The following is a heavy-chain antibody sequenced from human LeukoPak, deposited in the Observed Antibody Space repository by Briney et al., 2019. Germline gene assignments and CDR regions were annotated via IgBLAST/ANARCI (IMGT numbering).Heavy chain of an antibody. CDR3: ARQVAADYGDYVWFDP. CDR2: IYYSGST. CDR1: GGSISSSSYY. V-gene: IGHV4-61*05. J-gene: IGHJ5*02. D-gene: IGHD4-17*01. Sequence: SETLSLTCTVSGGSISSSSYYWSWIRQPPGKGLEWIGYIYYSGSTNYNPSLKSRVTISVDTSKNQFSLKLSSVTAADTAVYYCARQVAADYGDYVWFDPWGQGTLVTVSS.